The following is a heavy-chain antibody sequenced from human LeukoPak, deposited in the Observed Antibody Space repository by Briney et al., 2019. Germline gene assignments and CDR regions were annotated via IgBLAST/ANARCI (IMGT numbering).Heavy chain of an antibody. CDR1: GFRFSSYW. D-gene: IGHD4-17*01. Sequence: PGGSLRLSCVVSGFRFSSYWMSWVRQAPGKEPEWVANIKEDGSEKYYEDSVRGRFTISRDNAQNTLFLDMNSLRAEDTAVFYCATDQDHGYFRHWGQGSLVTVSS. CDR2: IKEDGSEK. J-gene: IGHJ1*01. V-gene: IGHV3-7*01. CDR3: ATDQDHGYFRH.